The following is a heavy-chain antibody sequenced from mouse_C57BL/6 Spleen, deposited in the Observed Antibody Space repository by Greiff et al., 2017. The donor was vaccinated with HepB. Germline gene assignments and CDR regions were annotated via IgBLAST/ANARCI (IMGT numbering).Heavy chain of an antibody. Sequence: QVQLKQPGAELVKPGASVKLSCKASGYTFTSYWMQWVKQRPGQGLEWIGEIDPSDSYTNYNQKFKGKATLTVDTSSSTAYMQLSSLTSEDSAVYYCARPLFDDWGQGTTLTVSS. J-gene: IGHJ2*01. CDR1: GYTFTSYW. CDR3: ARPLFDD. V-gene: IGHV1-50*01. CDR2: IDPSDSYT.